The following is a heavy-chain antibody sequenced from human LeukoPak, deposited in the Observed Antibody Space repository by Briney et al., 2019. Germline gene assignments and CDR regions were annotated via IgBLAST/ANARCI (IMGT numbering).Heavy chain of an antibody. V-gene: IGHV3-43*02. D-gene: IGHD6-25*01. CDR3: ARHMGGSGWNLAAF. J-gene: IGHJ4*02. CDR1: GFTFGDYA. CDR2: ITGDGGST. Sequence: QSGGSLRLSCAASGFTFGDYAMFWVRQAPGKGLEWVSLITGDGGSTYYADSVKGRFTISRDNSKNSLYLQMNSLRTEDTALYFCARHMGGSGWNLAAFWGQGTQVTVSS.